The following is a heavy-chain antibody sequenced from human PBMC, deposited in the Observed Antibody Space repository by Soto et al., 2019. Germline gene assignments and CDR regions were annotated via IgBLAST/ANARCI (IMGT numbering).Heavy chain of an antibody. V-gene: IGHV4-59*01. CDR1: GGSISSYY. J-gene: IGHJ4*02. CDR2: IYYSGST. CDR3: ARGEDYYDSSGYTTPYFDY. Sequence: PSETLSLTCTVSGGSISSYYWSWIRKPQGKGLEWIGYIYYSGSTNYNPSLKSRVTISVDTSKNQFSLKLSSVTAADTAVYYCARGEDYYDSSGYTTPYFDYWGQGTLVTVSS. D-gene: IGHD3-22*01.